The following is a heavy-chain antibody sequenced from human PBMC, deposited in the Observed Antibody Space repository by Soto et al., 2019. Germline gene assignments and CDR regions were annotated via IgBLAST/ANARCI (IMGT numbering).Heavy chain of an antibody. D-gene: IGHD3-9*01. Sequence: XESLTISWKGSGYSLSSDWIGLVRQMRGKGLEWMGIIYPGDSDTRYSPSFQGQVTISADKSISTAYLQWSSLKASDTAMYYCARLAGRLVSYGMDVWGQGTTVTVSS. CDR2: IYPGDSDT. CDR1: GYSLSSDW. CDR3: ARLAGRLVSYGMDV. J-gene: IGHJ6*02. V-gene: IGHV5-51*01.